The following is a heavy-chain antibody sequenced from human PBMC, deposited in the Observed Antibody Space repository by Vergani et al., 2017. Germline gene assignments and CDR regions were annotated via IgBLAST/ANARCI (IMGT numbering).Heavy chain of an antibody. J-gene: IGHJ5*02. CDR1: GYTFTGYY. CDR3: ARRRGVHLWSLNWFDP. CDR2: INPNSGGT. D-gene: IGHD5-18*01. V-gene: IGHV1-2*02. Sequence: QVQLVQSGAEVKKPGASVKVSCKASGYTFTGYYMHWVRQAPGQGLEWMGWINPNSGGTNYAQKFQGRVTMTRDTSISTAYMELSRLRSDDTAVYYCARRRGVHLWSLNWFDPWGQGTLVTVSS.